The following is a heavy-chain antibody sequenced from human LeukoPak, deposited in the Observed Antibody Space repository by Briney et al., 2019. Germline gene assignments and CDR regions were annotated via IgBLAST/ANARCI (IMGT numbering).Heavy chain of an antibody. Sequence: GSSVKVSCKASGGTFSSYAISWVRQAPGQGLEWMGRIIPILGIANYAQKFQGRVTITTDESTSTAYMELSSLRSEDTAVYYCARGRPISSTSWYMYYFDYWGQGTLVTVSS. D-gene: IGHD2-2*02. CDR1: GGTFSSYA. J-gene: IGHJ4*02. CDR2: IIPILGIA. CDR3: ARGRPISSTSWYMYYFDY. V-gene: IGHV1-69*04.